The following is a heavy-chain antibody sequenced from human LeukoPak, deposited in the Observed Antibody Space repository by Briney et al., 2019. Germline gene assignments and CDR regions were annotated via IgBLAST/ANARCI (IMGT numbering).Heavy chain of an antibody. V-gene: IGHV3-23*01. J-gene: IGHJ4*02. Sequence: QPGGSLRLSCAASGVTFSSYAMSLVRQAPGKGLEWVSSIGGSGADTYYADSVRGRVTITRDNSKSTLYLQMNSLRAEDTAVYYCAKSPFDYWGQGTPLTVSS. CDR3: AKSPFDY. CDR2: IGGSGADT. CDR1: GVTFSSYA.